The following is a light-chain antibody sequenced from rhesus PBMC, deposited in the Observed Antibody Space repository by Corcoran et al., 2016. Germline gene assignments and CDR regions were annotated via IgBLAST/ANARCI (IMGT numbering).Light chain of an antibody. CDR2: EVS. J-gene: IGKJ2*01. V-gene: IGKV2-104*02. Sequence: DIVMTQTPLSLPVTPGEPASISCRSSQSLLDSEDGNTYLDLYLQKPGQSPKLLIYEVSNRVSGVPERLRGRETDTYLTQKISRVEAEDVGVYYCMQALEFPYSIGQGTKVEIK. CDR1: QSLLDSEDGNTY. CDR3: MQALEFPYS.